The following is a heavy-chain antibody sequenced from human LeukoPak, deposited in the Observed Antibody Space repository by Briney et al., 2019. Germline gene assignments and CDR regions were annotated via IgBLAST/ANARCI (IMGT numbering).Heavy chain of an antibody. Sequence: GRSLRLSCAASGFTFDDYAMHWVRQAPGKGLEWVSGISWNSGSIGYADSVKGRFTISRDNAKNSLYLQMNSLRAEDTALYYCAKDKGGLARAAFDYWGQGTLVTVSS. D-gene: IGHD3-16*01. CDR1: GFTFDDYA. CDR3: AKDKGGLARAAFDY. J-gene: IGHJ4*02. V-gene: IGHV3-9*01. CDR2: ISWNSGSI.